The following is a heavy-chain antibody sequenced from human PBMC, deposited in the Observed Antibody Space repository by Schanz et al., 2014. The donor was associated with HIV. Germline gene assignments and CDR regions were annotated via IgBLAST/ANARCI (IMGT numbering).Heavy chain of an antibody. CDR2: ISGSGGST. J-gene: IGHJ4*02. CDR3: AKDLLATTSWYGGIDY. Sequence: EVQLLESGGGLVQPGGSRRLSCAASGFTFSSYAMSWVRQAPGKGLEWVSAISGSGGSTYYAASVKGRFTISRDDSRTTLFLQMNSLRVEDTAIYYCAKDLLATTSWYGGIDYWGQGTLVTVSS. V-gene: IGHV3-23*01. D-gene: IGHD6-13*01. CDR1: GFTFSSYA.